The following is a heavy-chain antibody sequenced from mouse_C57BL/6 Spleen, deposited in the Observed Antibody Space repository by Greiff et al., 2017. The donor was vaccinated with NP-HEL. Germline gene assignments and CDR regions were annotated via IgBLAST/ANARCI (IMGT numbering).Heavy chain of an antibody. Sequence: QVQLQQSGAELVKPGASVKISCKASGYAFSSYWMNWVKQRPGKGLEWIGQIYPGDGDTNYNGKFKGRATLAADKSSSTAYMQLSSLTSEDSAVYFCARWMSGAYWGQGTLVTVSA. V-gene: IGHV1-80*01. CDR3: ARWMSGAY. CDR1: GYAFSSYW. CDR2: IYPGDGDT. D-gene: IGHD4-1*01. J-gene: IGHJ3*01.